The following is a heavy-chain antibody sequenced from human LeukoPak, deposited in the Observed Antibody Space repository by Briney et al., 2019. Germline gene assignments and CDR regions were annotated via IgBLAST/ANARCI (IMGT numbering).Heavy chain of an antibody. V-gene: IGHV3-74*01. J-gene: IGHJ4*02. CDR3: ARGYDY. CDR1: GFTFSTYW. Sequence: GGSLRLSCAASGFTFSTYWMHWVRQAPGKGLVWVSRINSDGSSISYADSVKGRFTVSRDNAKNTVYLQMNSLRVEDTAVYYCARGYDYWGQGTLVTVSS. CDR2: INSDGSSI. D-gene: IGHD5-18*01.